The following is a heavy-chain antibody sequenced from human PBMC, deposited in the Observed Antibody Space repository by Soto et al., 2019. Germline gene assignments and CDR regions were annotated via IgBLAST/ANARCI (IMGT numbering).Heavy chain of an antibody. Sequence: SQTLSLTCAISGDSVSSNSAAWNWIRQSPSRGLEWLGRKYYRSKWYNDYAVSVKSRITINPDTSQNRFSLQLNSVTREDTAVYYCARGVAGYYYYGMDVWGQGTTVTVSS. CDR3: ARGVAGYYYYGMDV. CDR1: GDSVSSNSAA. V-gene: IGHV6-1*01. CDR2: KYYRSKWYN. D-gene: IGHD6-19*01. J-gene: IGHJ6*02.